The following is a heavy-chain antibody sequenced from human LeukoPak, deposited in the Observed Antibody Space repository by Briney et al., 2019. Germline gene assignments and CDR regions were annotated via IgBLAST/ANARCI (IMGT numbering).Heavy chain of an antibody. V-gene: IGHV3-30*04. D-gene: IGHD3-16*01. Sequence: GGSLRLSCAASGFTFSSYSMHWVRQPPGKGLEWVAVISYDGGNKYYADSVKGLFTIARDNSKNTLYLQMISLRGEDAAVSYCANKPYDWVDYHYYMDVWGQGTPVTVSS. CDR3: ANKPYDWVDYHYYMDV. CDR2: ISYDGGNK. CDR1: GFTFSSYS. J-gene: IGHJ6*03.